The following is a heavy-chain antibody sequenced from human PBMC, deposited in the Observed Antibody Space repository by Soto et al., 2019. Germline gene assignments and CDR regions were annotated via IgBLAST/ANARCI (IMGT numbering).Heavy chain of an antibody. CDR2: ISWNSGSI. CDR1: GFTFDDYA. CDR3: AKDTMGYCSGGSCSPYFDY. V-gene: IGHV3-9*01. D-gene: IGHD2-15*01. J-gene: IGHJ4*02. Sequence: EVQLVESGGGLVQPGGSLRLSCAASGFTFDDYAMHWVRQAPGKGLEWVSGISWNSGSIGYADSVKGRFTISRDNAKNSLYLQMNSLRAEDTALYYCAKDTMGYCSGGSCSPYFDYWGQGTLVTVSS.